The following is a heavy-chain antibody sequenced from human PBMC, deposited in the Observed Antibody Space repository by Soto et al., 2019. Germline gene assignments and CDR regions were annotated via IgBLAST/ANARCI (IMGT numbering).Heavy chain of an antibody. V-gene: IGHV1-69*05. CDR2: IIPIFGTA. CDR1: GGTFSSSA. Sequence: QVQLVQSGAEVKKPGSSVKVSCKASGGTFSSSAISWVRQAPEQGIGWMGGIIPIFGTANYAQKFQGRVTITSDETTRPSYMELSSLRSEDTAVYSLAGGPVVVVAGDLGSWFDPWGQGTLVTVSS. D-gene: IGHD2-15*01. CDR3: AGGPVVVVAGDLGSWFDP. J-gene: IGHJ5*02.